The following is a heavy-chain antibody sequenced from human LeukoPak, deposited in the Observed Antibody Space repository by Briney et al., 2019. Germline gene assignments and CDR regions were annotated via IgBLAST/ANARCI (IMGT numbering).Heavy chain of an antibody. CDR1: GYTLTSYD. Sequence: ASVKVSCKASGYTLTSYDINWVRQATGQGLEWMGWMNPNSGNTGYAQKFQGRVTMTRNTSISTAYMELSSLRSEDTAVYYCATRYFDWLLFTYDAFDIWGQGTMVTVSS. D-gene: IGHD3-9*01. J-gene: IGHJ3*02. CDR3: ATRYFDWLLFTYDAFDI. V-gene: IGHV1-8*01. CDR2: MNPNSGNT.